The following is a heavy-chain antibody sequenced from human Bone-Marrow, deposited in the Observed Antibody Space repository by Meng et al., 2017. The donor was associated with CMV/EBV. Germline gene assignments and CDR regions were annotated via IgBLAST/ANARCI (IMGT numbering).Heavy chain of an antibody. CDR3: ARGKPGIVVVPAAILGRVRTHWFDP. Sequence: ASVKVSCKASGYTFTGYYMHWVRQAPGQGLEWMGWINPNSGGTNYAQKFQGRVTMTRDTSISTAYMELSSLRSEDTAVYYCARGKPGIVVVPAAILGRVRTHWFDPWGQGTLVTVSS. CDR2: INPNSGGT. V-gene: IGHV1-2*02. J-gene: IGHJ5*02. D-gene: IGHD2-2*01. CDR1: GYTFTGYY.